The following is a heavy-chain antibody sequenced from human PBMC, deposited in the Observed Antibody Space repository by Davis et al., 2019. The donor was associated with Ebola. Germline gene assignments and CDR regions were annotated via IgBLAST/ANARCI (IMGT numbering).Heavy chain of an antibody. CDR1: GFTVSNSY. Sequence: GESLKISCAASGFTVSNSYMTWVRQAPKKGLEWVSVIYSDGRTYYGDSVKGRFTISRDNAKDSLFLQMNSLRADDTAIYYCARWNYGFDIWGHGTMVTVSS. CDR2: IYSDGRT. V-gene: IGHV3-53*01. D-gene: IGHD1-7*01. J-gene: IGHJ3*02. CDR3: ARWNYGFDI.